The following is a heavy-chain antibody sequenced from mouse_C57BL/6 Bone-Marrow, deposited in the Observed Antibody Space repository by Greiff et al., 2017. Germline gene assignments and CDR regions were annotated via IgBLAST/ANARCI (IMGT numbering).Heavy chain of an antibody. CDR3: ARTHRYLTGPGYWYFDV. Sequence: QVQLQQSGPELVKPGASVKLSCKASGYTFTSYDINWVKQRPGQGLEWIGWIYPRDGSTKYNEKFKGKATLTVDTSSSTAYMELHSLTSEDSAVYFCARTHRYLTGPGYWYFDVWGTGTTVTVSS. D-gene: IGHD4-1*01. CDR2: IYPRDGST. J-gene: IGHJ1*03. V-gene: IGHV1-85*01. CDR1: GYTFTSYD.